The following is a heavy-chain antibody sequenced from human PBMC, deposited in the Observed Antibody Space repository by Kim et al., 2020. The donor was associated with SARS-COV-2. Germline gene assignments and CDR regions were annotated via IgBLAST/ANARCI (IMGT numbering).Heavy chain of an antibody. CDR3: ARDPVWQQLGQPYDY. J-gene: IGHJ4*02. V-gene: IGHV3-30-3*01. CDR1: GFTFSSYA. CDR2: ISYDGSNK. Sequence: GGSLRLSCAASGFTFSSYAMHWVRQAPGKGLEWVAVISYDGSNKYYADSVKGRFTISRDNSKNTLYLQMNSLRAEDTAVYYCARDPVWQQLGQPYDYWGQGTLVTVSS. D-gene: IGHD6-13*01.